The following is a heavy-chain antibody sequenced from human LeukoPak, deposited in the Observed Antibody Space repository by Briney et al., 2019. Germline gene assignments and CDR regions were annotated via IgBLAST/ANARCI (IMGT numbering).Heavy chain of an antibody. J-gene: IGHJ5*02. D-gene: IGHD1-26*01. CDR2: IYPSGSI. CDR1: GDSINYDY. V-gene: IGHV4-4*07. Sequence: SETLSLTCVVSGDSINYDYWSWVRQPAGKGLEWIGRIYPSGSINYNPSLKSRVTMSVDTSKNQVSLKLNSVTAADTAVYYCARGGSGSYYGGWLDPWGQGTLVTVSS. CDR3: ARGGSGSYYGGWLDP.